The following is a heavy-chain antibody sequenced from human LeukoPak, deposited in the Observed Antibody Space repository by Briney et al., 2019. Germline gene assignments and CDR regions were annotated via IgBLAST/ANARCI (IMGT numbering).Heavy chain of an antibody. V-gene: IGHV3-30*02. CDR2: IRYDGSNN. CDR3: AKDGIVDTIYDAFDI. Sequence: GGSLRLCCVAAGFTFSSYGMHWGRQAPGKGVEGVAFIRYDGSNNYYAHSVKGRFTISRDKSKNQLYLQMNSLRAEDTAVYYCAKDGIVDTIYDAFDIWGQGTMVTVSS. J-gene: IGHJ3*02. D-gene: IGHD5-12*01. CDR1: GFTFSSYG.